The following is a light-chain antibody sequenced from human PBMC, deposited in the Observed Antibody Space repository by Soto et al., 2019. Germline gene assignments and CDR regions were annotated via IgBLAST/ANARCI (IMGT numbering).Light chain of an antibody. CDR3: CSYAGSPYV. J-gene: IGLJ1*01. CDR1: SSNVGGFYY. Sequence: QSSLTWPLCGSVSPGQSFPISCTGTSSNVGGFYYVSWYQQHPGKSPKLMIYEGSKRPSGVSNRFSGSKSGNTASLTISGLQAEDEADYYCCSYAGSPYVLGTGTKGTVL. CDR2: EGS. V-gene: IGLV2-23*01.